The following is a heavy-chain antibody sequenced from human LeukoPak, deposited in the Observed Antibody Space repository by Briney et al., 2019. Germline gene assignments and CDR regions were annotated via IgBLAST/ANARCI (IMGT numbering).Heavy chain of an antibody. V-gene: IGHV4-59*01. CDR3: ARAWFGELSLST. J-gene: IGHJ5*02. CDR1: GGSISSYY. CDR2: IYYSGST. D-gene: IGHD3-10*01. Sequence: SETLSLTCTVSGGSISSYYWSWIRQPPGKGLEWIGSIYYSGSTNYNHSLESRVTISVDTSKNQFSLKLSSVTASDTAVYYCARAWFGELSLSTWGQGTLVTVSS.